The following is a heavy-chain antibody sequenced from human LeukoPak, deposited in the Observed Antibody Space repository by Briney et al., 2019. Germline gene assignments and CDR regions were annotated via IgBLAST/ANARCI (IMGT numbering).Heavy chain of an antibody. D-gene: IGHD5-18*01. CDR3: ARDFRYGSGFDS. CDR2: IGNGGSI. J-gene: IGHJ4*02. Sequence: GGSLRLSCVASGFAFSNYALHWVRQAPGKGLQYVSGIGNGGSIDYANSVKGRFTISRDNSKNTLYLQMGSLRPEDMAVYYCARDFRYGSGFDSWGQGTLVTVSS. V-gene: IGHV3-64*01. CDR1: GFAFSNYA.